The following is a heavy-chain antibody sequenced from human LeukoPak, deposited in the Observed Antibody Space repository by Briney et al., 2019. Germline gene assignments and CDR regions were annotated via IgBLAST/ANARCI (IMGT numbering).Heavy chain of an antibody. CDR3: ARDYHCGRGDCSWVDY. CDR2: IYHSGST. D-gene: IGHD2-21*01. Sequence: SETLSLTCTVSGGSISTYYWSWIRQPPGKGLEWIGYIYHSGSTYYNPSPNSRVTLSVDRSKNQFSLKMTSVTAADTAVYYCARDYHCGRGDCSWVDYWGQGTLVTVSS. J-gene: IGHJ4*02. V-gene: IGHV4-59*12. CDR1: GGSISTYY.